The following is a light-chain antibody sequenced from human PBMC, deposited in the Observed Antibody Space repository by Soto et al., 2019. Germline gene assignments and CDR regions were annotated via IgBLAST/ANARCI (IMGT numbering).Light chain of an antibody. CDR3: SSYTSSNTLEV. Sequence: QSALIQPASVSGSPGQSITISCTGTSRDVGGSNYVSWYQHHPHRAPKLLIYEVSYRPSGVSSRFSGSKSGNTASLTISGLQAEDDADYYCSSYTSSNTLEVFGVGTKVTVL. V-gene: IGLV2-14*01. J-gene: IGLJ1*01. CDR1: SRDVGGSNY. CDR2: EVS.